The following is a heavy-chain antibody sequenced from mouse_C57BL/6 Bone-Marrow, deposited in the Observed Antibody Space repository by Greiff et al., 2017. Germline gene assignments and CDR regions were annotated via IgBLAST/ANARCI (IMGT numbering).Heavy chain of an antibody. V-gene: IGHV1-69*01. CDR1: GYTFTSYW. CDR2: IDPSDSYT. J-gene: IGHJ3*01. D-gene: IGHD2-10*01. CDR3: ARESYYEFAY. Sequence: QVQLQQPGAELVMPGASVKLSCKASGYTFTSYWMHWVKQRPGQGLEWIGEIDPSDSYTNYNQKVKGKSTLTVDTSSSTAYMQLSSLTSEDSAVYYCARESYYEFAYWGQGTLVTVSA.